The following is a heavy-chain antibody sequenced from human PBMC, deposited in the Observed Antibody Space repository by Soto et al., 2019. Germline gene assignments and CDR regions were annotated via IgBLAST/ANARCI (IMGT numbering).Heavy chain of an antibody. D-gene: IGHD3-10*01. Sequence: ASVKVSCKASGYTFTSYDINWVRQATGQGLEWMGWMNPNSGNTGYAQKFQGRVTMTRNTSISTAYMELGSLRSEDTAVYYCARGQQLLWFGELLPNYYYYYYMDVWGKGTTVTVSS. CDR2: MNPNSGNT. CDR3: ARGQQLLWFGELLPNYYYYYYMDV. V-gene: IGHV1-8*01. CDR1: GYTFTSYD. J-gene: IGHJ6*03.